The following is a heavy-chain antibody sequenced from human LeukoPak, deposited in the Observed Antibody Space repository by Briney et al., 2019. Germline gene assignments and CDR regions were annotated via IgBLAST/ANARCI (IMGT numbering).Heavy chain of an antibody. J-gene: IGHJ4*02. CDR2: VSGNGGST. Sequence: GGSLRLSCAASGFTFSSYAMSWVRQAPGKGLEWVSSVSGNGGSTYYADSVKGRFTISRDNAKNSLDLQMNSLRAEDTAVYYCARWDDLFLIDFWGQGTLVTVSS. D-gene: IGHD3-9*01. CDR3: ARWDDLFLIDF. CDR1: GFTFSSYA. V-gene: IGHV3-23*01.